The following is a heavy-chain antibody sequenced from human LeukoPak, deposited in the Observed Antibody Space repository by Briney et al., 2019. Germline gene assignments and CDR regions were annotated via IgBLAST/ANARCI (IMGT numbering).Heavy chain of an antibody. D-gene: IGHD6-13*01. V-gene: IGHV3-30-3*01. CDR3: ARAGAGTAYGCFDY. J-gene: IGHJ4*02. Sequence: QSGGSLRLSCAASGFTFSGSAMHWVRQAPGKGLEWVAVISYDGSNKYYADSVKGRFTISRDNSKNTLYLQMNSLRAEDTAVYYCARAGAGTAYGCFDYWGQGTLVTVSS. CDR1: GFTFSGSA. CDR2: ISYDGSNK.